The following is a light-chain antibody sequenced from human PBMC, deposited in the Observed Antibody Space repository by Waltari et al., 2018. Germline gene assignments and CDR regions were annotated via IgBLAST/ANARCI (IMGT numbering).Light chain of an antibody. V-gene: IGLV2-23*02. CDR1: SSDVGTYNF. J-gene: IGLJ2*01. Sequence: QSALTQPASVSGSLGQSITISCTGTSSDVGTYNFVSWYQQFPGKAPKLIISEVSKRPSGFSNRFAGSKSGNTASLTISGLQAEDEADYHCCSYAGSATWVFGTGTKVTVL. CDR2: EVS. CDR3: CSYAGSATWV.